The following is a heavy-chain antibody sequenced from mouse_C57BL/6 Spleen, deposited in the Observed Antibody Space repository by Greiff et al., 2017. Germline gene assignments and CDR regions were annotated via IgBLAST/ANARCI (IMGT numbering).Heavy chain of an antibody. J-gene: IGHJ1*03. CDR1: GYTFTSYW. V-gene: IGHV1-69*01. CDR3: ARSVYCYGSSYGYVDV. CDR2: LDPSDSYT. Sequence: VQLQQPGAELVMPGASVKLSFKASGYTFTSYWMHWVKQRPGQGLEWFGKLDPSDSYTNYNQKFKGKSTLTVDKSSSTAYMQLSSLTSEYSAVYYGARSVYCYGSSYGYVDVRFTVTAVAVSS. D-gene: IGHD1-1*01.